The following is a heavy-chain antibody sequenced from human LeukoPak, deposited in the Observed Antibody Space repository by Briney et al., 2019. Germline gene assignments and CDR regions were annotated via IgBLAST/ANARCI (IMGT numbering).Heavy chain of an antibody. Sequence: QPGGSLRLSCAASGFTFSSYAMSWVRPAPGKGLVWVSRINSDGSSTNYADSVRGRFTISRDNAKNTLFLQMNSLRAEDTAVYYCASVVGGYYPPVEGFDIWGQGTMVTVSS. J-gene: IGHJ3*02. V-gene: IGHV3-74*01. CDR1: GFTFSSYA. CDR3: ASVVGGYYPPVEGFDI. D-gene: IGHD3-3*01. CDR2: INSDGSST.